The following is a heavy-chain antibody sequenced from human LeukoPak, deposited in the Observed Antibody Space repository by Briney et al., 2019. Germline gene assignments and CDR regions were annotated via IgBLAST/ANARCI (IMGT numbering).Heavy chain of an antibody. V-gene: IGHV3-20*01. CDR2: INWNGGST. Sequence: SGGSLRLSCAASGFTFDGYGMSWVRQAPGKGLEWVSGINWNGGSTGYADSVKGRFTISRDNAKNSLYLQMNSLRAEDTALYHCARGRDPYDSSGYYWYYFDYWGQGTLVTVSS. D-gene: IGHD3-22*01. CDR1: GFTFDGYG. J-gene: IGHJ4*02. CDR3: ARGRDPYDSSGYYWYYFDY.